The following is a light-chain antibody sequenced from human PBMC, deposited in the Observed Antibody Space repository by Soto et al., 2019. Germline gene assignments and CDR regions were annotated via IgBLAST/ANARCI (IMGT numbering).Light chain of an antibody. CDR1: QSVSSY. Sequence: EIVLTQSPATLSLSPGERSTLSCRASQSVSSYLAWYQQKRGQAPRLLIYDASNRATGIPARFSGSGSGTDFTLTISSLEPEDFAVYYCQQRSNWHLTFGGGTKVEIK. CDR2: DAS. CDR3: QQRSNWHLT. V-gene: IGKV3-11*01. J-gene: IGKJ4*01.